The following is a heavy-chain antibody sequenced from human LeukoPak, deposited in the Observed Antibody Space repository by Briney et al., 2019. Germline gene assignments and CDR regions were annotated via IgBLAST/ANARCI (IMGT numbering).Heavy chain of an antibody. Sequence: ASVKVSCKASGYTFTAQYMHWVQPAPGQAHKWMGWINPNNGDTLYAQSVLVRVTMTRDASTTTAYLEPGIRSSDETPVKFRASYPRSISTSPVEYWGQGSRVTVSS. J-gene: IGHJ4*02. CDR1: GYTFTAQY. V-gene: IGHV1-2*02. CDR2: INPNNGDT. CDR3: ASYPRSISTSPVEY. D-gene: IGHD3-3*02.